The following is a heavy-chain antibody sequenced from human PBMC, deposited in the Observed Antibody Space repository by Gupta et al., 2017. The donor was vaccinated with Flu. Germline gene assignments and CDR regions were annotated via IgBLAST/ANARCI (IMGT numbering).Heavy chain of an antibody. Sequence: VRQAPGKGLGWVALIWSNGNNKYYAYSVRCRFTFARDNFNNTMYLQMSSLRVEDTAVYDCVREWGPFDGFDIWGQGTMVTVSS. V-gene: IGHV3-33*01. D-gene: IGHD1-26*01. CDR3: VREWGPFDGFDI. CDR2: IWSNGNNK. J-gene: IGHJ3*02.